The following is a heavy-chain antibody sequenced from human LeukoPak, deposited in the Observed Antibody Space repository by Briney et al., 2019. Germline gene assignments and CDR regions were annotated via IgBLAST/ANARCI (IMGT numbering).Heavy chain of an antibody. D-gene: IGHD6-25*01. J-gene: IGHJ3*02. CDR3: AREVSGPLGSYFDI. V-gene: IGHV1-2*02. Sequence: GASAKVSCKASGYTFTGYYMHWVRQAPGQGLEWMGWINPNSGGTNYAQKFQGRVTMTRDTSISTAYMELSRLRSDDTAVYYCAREVSGPLGSYFDIWGQGTMVTVSS. CDR1: GYTFTGYY. CDR2: INPNSGGT.